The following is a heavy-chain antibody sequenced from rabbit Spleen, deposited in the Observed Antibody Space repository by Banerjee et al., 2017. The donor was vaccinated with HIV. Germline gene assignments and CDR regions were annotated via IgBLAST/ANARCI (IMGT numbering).Heavy chain of an antibody. V-gene: IGHV1S40*01. CDR1: GFSFSSGHY. CDR3: ARETKYSVYAFNL. D-gene: IGHD6-1*01. Sequence: QSLEESGGDLVKPGASLTLTCTASGFSFSSGHYMCWVRQAPGKGLEWIACISGGSGRTWYASWAKGRFFISRISSTTVTLQMTSLTAADTAPYFCARETKYSVYAFNLWGPGTLVTVS. J-gene: IGHJ4*01. CDR2: ISGGSGRT.